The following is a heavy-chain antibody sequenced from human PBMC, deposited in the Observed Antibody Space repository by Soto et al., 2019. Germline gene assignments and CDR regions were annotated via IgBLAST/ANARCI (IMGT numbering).Heavy chain of an antibody. Sequence: QVQLQGSGPGLLKPSETLSLTCAVSGDSISSSVWWVWVRQPPGKGLEWIGEIFHSGSTNYNQSLKSRATRSVDKSKNQFSLNLTAGTAADTALYYWARQAWARRDWWGQGTLVAVSS. J-gene: IGHJ4*02. CDR2: IFHSGST. V-gene: IGHV4-4*02. CDR3: ARQAWARRDW. D-gene: IGHD3-16*01. CDR1: GDSISSSVW.